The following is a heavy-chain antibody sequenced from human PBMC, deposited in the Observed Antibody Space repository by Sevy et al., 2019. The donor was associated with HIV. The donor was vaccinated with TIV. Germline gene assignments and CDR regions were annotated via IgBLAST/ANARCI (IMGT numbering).Heavy chain of an antibody. CDR3: GRGTGYYSRDRYYYYGMDV. Sequence: SETLSLTCTVSGGSISSYYWSWIRQPPGKGLEWIGYIYYSGSTNYNPSLKSRVTISVDTSKNQVSLKLSSVTAADTAVYYCGRGTGYYSRDRYYYYGMDVWGQGTTVTVSS. V-gene: IGHV4-59*13. CDR1: GGSISSYY. J-gene: IGHJ6*02. CDR2: IYYSGST. D-gene: IGHD3-9*01.